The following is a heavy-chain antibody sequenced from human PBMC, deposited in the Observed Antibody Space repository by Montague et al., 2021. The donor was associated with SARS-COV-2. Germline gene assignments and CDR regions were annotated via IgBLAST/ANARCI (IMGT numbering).Heavy chain of an antibody. J-gene: IGHJ5*02. V-gene: IGHV4-30-4*08. Sequence: TLSLTCTVSGGSITSSAYFWSWIRQSPGKGLEWIGTIYYSGTTYYNPSLKSRVTISVDTSKNQFSLKLRSVTAADTAVFYCARDHSSWGQGTLVTVSS. CDR2: IYYSGTT. CDR3: ARDHSS. CDR1: GGSITSSAYF. D-gene: IGHD2-21*01.